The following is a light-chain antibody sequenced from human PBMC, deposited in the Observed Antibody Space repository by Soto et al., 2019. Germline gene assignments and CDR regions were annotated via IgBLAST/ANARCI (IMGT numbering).Light chain of an antibody. CDR3: QQYNYLIT. V-gene: IGKV3-15*01. J-gene: IGKJ5*01. CDR1: QSVSNN. CDR2: GAS. Sequence: VMTHAPATLSITPGERATLSCRASQSVSNNLAWYQQRPGQALRLLIYGASTRATGIPARFSGSGSGTGFTLTISSLQSEDFAVYYCQQYNYLITFGQGTRLEIK.